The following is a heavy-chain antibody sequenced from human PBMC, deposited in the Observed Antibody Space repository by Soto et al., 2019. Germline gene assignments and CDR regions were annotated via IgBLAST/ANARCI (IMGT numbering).Heavy chain of an antibody. CDR3: ARKPDYYDSSGSQAYNWYDP. CDR2: ISAYNGNT. Sequence: ASVKVSCKASGYTFTSYGISWVRQAPGQGLEWMGWISAYNGNTNYAQKLQGRVTMTTDTSTSTAYMELRSLRSDDTAVYYCARKPDYYDSSGSQAYNWYDPWGQGTLVTVPQ. V-gene: IGHV1-18*04. D-gene: IGHD3-22*01. CDR1: GYTFTSYG. J-gene: IGHJ5*02.